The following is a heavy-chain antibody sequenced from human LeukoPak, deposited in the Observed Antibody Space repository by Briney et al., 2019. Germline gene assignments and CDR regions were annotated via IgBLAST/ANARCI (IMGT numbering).Heavy chain of an antibody. CDR2: IYTSGTT. CDR1: DVSISTYY. Sequence: SETLSLTCTVSDVSISTYYWNWIRQPAGKGLESIGRIYTSGTTNYSPSLKSRITMSVGTSKNQFSLNLSSVTAADTAVYYCARARSPNIAVAGACFDYWGQGILVTVSS. V-gene: IGHV4-4*07. CDR3: ARARSPNIAVAGACFDY. D-gene: IGHD6-19*01. J-gene: IGHJ4*02.